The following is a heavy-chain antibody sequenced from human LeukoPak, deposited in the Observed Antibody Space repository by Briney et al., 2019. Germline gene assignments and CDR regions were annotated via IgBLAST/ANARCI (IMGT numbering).Heavy chain of an antibody. Sequence: SETLSLTCAVYGRSFSGYYWSWIRQPPRKGLEWIGEINHSGSTNYNPSLKSRVTISVDTSKNQFSLKLSSVTAADTAVYYGARVSPYCSGGSCYFDYWGQGTRVTVSA. CDR1: GRSFSGYY. V-gene: IGHV4-34*01. J-gene: IGHJ4*02. D-gene: IGHD2-15*01. CDR3: ARVSPYCSGGSCYFDY. CDR2: INHSGST.